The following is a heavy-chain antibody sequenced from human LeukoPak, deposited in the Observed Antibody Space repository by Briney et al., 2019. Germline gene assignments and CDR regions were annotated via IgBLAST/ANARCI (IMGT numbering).Heavy chain of an antibody. CDR3: ARDGVWFGELLGVDY. Sequence: GGSLRLSCAASGFTFSSYSMNWVRQAPGKGLEWVSSISSSSSYIYYADSVKGRFTISRDNAKNSLYLQMNSLRAEDTAVYYCARDGVWFGELLGVDYWSQGTLVTVSS. CDR1: GFTFSSYS. D-gene: IGHD3-10*01. J-gene: IGHJ4*02. CDR2: ISSSSSYI. V-gene: IGHV3-21*01.